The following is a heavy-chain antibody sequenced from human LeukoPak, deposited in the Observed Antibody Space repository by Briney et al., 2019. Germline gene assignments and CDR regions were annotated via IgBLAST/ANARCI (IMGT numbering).Heavy chain of an antibody. Sequence: PSETLSLTCAVYGGSFSGYYWSWIRQPPGKGLEWIGEINHSGSTNYNPSLKSRVTISVDTSKNQFSLKLSSVTAADTAVYYCARAYYDSSGYYYVRWFDPWGQGTLVTVSS. CDR1: GGSFSGYY. CDR3: ARAYYDSSGYYYVRWFDP. V-gene: IGHV4-34*01. CDR2: INHSGST. J-gene: IGHJ5*02. D-gene: IGHD3-22*01.